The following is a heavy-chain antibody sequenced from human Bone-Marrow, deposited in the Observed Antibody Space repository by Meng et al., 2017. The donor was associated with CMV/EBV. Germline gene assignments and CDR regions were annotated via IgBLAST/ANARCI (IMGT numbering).Heavy chain of an antibody. Sequence: GESLKISCAASGFTFSTYWMGWVRQVPGKGLEWVANIKYDGSEKYYVDSLKGRFTIARDNVKNSLFLQMNGLRADDTAMYYFVKGGTQDLDYWGQGTLVTVSS. D-gene: IGHD1-26*01. CDR2: IKYDGSEK. V-gene: IGHV3-7*01. J-gene: IGHJ4*02. CDR1: GFTFSTYW. CDR3: VKGGTQDLDY.